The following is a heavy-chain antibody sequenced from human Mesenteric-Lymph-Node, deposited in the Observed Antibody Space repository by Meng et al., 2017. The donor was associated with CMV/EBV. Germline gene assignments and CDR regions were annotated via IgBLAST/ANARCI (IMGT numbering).Heavy chain of an antibody. CDR2: ISYDGKTYDRSNK. CDR3: ARDRILDFWSGYPRGYYGIDV. CDR1: GFTFSNYA. J-gene: IGHJ6*02. D-gene: IGHD3-3*01. V-gene: IGHV3-30-3*01. Sequence: GESLKISCAASGFTFSNYAMHWVRRAPGKGLEWVAIISYDGKTYDRSNKYYADSVKGRFTISRDNSKNTLYLQMNNLRIDDTAVYYCARDRILDFWSGYPRGYYGIDVWGQGTTVTVSS.